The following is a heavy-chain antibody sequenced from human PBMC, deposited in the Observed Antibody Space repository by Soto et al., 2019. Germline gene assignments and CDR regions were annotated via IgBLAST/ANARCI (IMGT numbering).Heavy chain of an antibody. D-gene: IGHD3-10*01. CDR3: ANTAGSGSYSPSDY. CDR2: TSPDGSNK. Sequence: QVQLVESGGGVVQPGGSLRLSCAASGFIFSTYAMHWVRQAPDKGLEWVAVTSPDGSNKYYADSVKGRFTISRDNFKNTLYLQMNSLRVEDTAVYYCANTAGSGSYSPSDYWGQGTLVTVSS. CDR1: GFIFSTYA. V-gene: IGHV3-30*18. J-gene: IGHJ4*02.